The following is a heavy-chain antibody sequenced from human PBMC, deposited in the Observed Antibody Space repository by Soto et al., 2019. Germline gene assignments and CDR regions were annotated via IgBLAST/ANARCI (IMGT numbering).Heavy chain of an antibody. CDR3: ARTLVAARPLVPNFDY. D-gene: IGHD6-6*01. Sequence: ASAKVSCKASGYTFTSYYLHWVRQAPGQGLEWMGIINPSGGSTSYAQKFQGRVTMTRDTSTSTVYMELSSLRSEDTAVYYCARTLVAARPLVPNFDYWGQGTLVTVSS. CDR2: INPSGGST. J-gene: IGHJ4*02. CDR1: GYTFTSYY. V-gene: IGHV1-46*01.